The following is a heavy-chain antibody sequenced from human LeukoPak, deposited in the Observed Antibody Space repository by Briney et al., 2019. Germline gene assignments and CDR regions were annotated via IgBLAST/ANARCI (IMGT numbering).Heavy chain of an antibody. J-gene: IGHJ4*02. D-gene: IGHD4-17*01. CDR2: INQDGSQK. Sequence: GGSLRLSCAVSGFTFSSYWMSWFRQAPGKGLEWVANINQDGSQKFPVDSVKGRFTISRDNAKNSLSLQMNSLRVEDTAVYYCARDWFDGDYDRFDYWGQGTLVTVSS. CDR1: GFTFSSYW. CDR3: ARDWFDGDYDRFDY. V-gene: IGHV3-7*03.